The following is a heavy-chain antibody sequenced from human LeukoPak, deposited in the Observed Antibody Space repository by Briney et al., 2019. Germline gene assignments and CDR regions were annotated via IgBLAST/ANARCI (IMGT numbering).Heavy chain of an antibody. J-gene: IGHJ4*02. CDR1: GFTFSSYG. D-gene: IGHD3-9*01. CDR2: ISYDGSNK. CDR3: AKEAKFVLRYFDWLSWYDY. Sequence: GGSLRLSCAASGFTFSSYGMHWVRQAPGKGLEWVAVISYDGSNKNYADSVKGRFTISRDNSKNTLYLQMNSLRAEDTAVYYCAKEAKFVLRYFDWLSWYDYWGQGTLVTVSS. V-gene: IGHV3-30*18.